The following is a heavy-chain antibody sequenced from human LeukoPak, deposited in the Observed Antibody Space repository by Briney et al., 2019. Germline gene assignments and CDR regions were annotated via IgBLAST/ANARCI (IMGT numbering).Heavy chain of an antibody. Sequence: ASVKVSCKASGYTFTSYGISWVRQAPGQGLEWMGWISAYNGNTNYAQKLQGRVTMTTDTSTSTAYMELRSLRSDDTAVYYCARRGYCSSTSCYAVEFDYWGQGTQVTVSS. CDR3: ARRGYCSSTSCYAVEFDY. D-gene: IGHD2-2*01. J-gene: IGHJ4*02. CDR1: GYTFTSYG. CDR2: ISAYNGNT. V-gene: IGHV1-18*01.